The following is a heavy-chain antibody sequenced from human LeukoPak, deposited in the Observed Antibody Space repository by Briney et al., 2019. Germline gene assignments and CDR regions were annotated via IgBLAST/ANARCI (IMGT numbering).Heavy chain of an antibody. CDR1: GFTFSSYA. J-gene: IGHJ4*02. CDR3: AKAAPPGFLPPFDY. Sequence: GGSLRLSCAASGFTFSSYAMSWVRQAPGKGLEWVPAISGSGGSTYHADSGKGRFTISRDNSKNTLYLQMNSLRAEDTAVYYCAKAAPPGFLPPFDYWGQGTLVTVSS. V-gene: IGHV3-23*01. CDR2: ISGSGGST. D-gene: IGHD3-10*01.